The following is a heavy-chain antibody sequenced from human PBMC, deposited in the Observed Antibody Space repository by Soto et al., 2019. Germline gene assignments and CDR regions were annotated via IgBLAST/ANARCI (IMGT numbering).Heavy chain of an antibody. J-gene: IGHJ6*02. CDR3: TKARGSYFTYSGMDV. D-gene: IGHD1-26*01. V-gene: IGHV3-9*01. CDR2: IDWNSGSI. Sequence: EVQLVESGGGLVQPGRSLRLSCAASGFTFDDYAMHWVRQTPGKGLEWVSAIDWNSGSIAYADSVQGRFTISRDNAENSLYLQMNSLRPEDTALYFCTKARGSYFTYSGMDVWGQGTTVTVSS. CDR1: GFTFDDYA.